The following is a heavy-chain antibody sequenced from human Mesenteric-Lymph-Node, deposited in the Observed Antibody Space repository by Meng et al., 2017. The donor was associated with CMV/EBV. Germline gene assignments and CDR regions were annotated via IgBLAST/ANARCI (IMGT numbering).Heavy chain of an antibody. CDR1: GFTFSSYA. Sequence: GGSLRLSCAASGFTFSSYAMHWVRQAPGKGLVWVSRINSDGSSTSYADSVKGRFTISRDNVKNTLHLQMNSLRAEDTAVYYCARVRGYSYGYLHWGQGTLVTVSS. CDR2: INSDGSST. V-gene: IGHV3-74*01. J-gene: IGHJ4*02. CDR3: ARVRGYSYGYLH. D-gene: IGHD5-18*01.